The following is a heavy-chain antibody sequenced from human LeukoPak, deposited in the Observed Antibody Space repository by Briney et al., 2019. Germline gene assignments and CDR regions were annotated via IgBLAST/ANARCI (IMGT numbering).Heavy chain of an antibody. V-gene: IGHV5-51*01. Sequence: GESLKISCRGSGYSFISYWFGWWRQMPGKGLEGMDIIYPGDSDTRYSPYFQGQVTISADKSISTAYLQWSSLKASDTAMYYCAIPNMEKNWAPGSPSFWYFDLWGRGTLVTVSS. D-gene: IGHD7-27*01. CDR1: GYSFISYW. J-gene: IGHJ2*01. CDR3: AIPNMEKNWAPGSPSFWYFDL. CDR2: IYPGDSDT.